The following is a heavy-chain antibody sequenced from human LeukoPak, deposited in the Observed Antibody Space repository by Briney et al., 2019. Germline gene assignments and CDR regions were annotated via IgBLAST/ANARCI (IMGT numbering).Heavy chain of an antibody. CDR1: GGSIISYY. D-gene: IGHD3-16*01. J-gene: IGHJ6*02. CDR3: ARFGVDYDMDV. Sequence: SETLSLTCTVSGGSIISYYWIWIRQAPGKGLEWIGQIHYSGRPDYNPSLKSRVTISVDTSKNQLSLKVTSVTGADTAVYYCARFGVDYDMDVWGQGTTVTVSS. V-gene: IGHV4-59*01. CDR2: IHYSGRP.